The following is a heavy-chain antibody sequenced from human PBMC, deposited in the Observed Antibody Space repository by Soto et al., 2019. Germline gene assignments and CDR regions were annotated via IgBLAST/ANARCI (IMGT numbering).Heavy chain of an antibody. V-gene: IGHV4-39*01. D-gene: IGHD6-19*01. CDR3: ASPLPPSSGWPVPDY. J-gene: IGHJ4*02. Sequence: QLQLQESGPGLVKPSETLSLTCTVSGGSISSSSYYWGWIRQPPGKGLEWIGSIYYSGSTYYNPSLKSRVTISVDTSKNQFSLKLSSVTAADTAVYYCASPLPPSSGWPVPDYWGQGTLVTVSS. CDR1: GGSISSSSYY. CDR2: IYYSGST.